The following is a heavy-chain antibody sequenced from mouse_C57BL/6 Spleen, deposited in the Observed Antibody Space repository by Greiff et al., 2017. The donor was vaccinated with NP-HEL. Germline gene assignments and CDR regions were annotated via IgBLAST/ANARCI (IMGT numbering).Heavy chain of an antibody. D-gene: IGHD2-3*01. CDR2: IHPNSGST. J-gene: IGHJ4*01. V-gene: IGHV1-64*01. Sequence: QVQLQQSGAELVKPGASVKLSCKASGYTFTSYWMHWVKQRPGQGLEWIGMIHPNSGSTNYNEKFKSKATLTVDKSSSTAYMQLSSLTSEDSAVYYYARSPVYDSYYYYAMDYWGHGTSVTVSS. CDR3: ARSPVYDSYYYYAMDY. CDR1: GYTFTSYW.